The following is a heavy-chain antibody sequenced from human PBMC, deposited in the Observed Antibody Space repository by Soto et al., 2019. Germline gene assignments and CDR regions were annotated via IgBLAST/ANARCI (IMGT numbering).Heavy chain of an antibody. J-gene: IGHJ4*02. CDR2: ISNSGST. CDR3: ARGVLL. V-gene: IGHV4-31*03. CDR1: GGSISSGGYC. Sequence: SETLSLTCTVSGGSISSGGYCWSWIRQHPGKGLEWIGCISNSGSTYYNSSLKDRVTISVDTSENQFSLKLTSVTDADTAVYYCARGVLLWGQGTLVTVSS.